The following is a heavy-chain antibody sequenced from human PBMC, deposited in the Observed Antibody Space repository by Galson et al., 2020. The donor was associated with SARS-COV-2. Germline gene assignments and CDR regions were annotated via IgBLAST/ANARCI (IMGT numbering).Heavy chain of an antibody. Sequence: SVKVSCTTSGYTFTCSYIHLLRQAPGQGLEWMGWTNPKSGATADAHKFQGRVTMTSDTSISTVYMELNRLKSDDTAVYFCARPTRDDQIXXXXFXXISAYSSCFNNWGQRSLVTGSS. D-gene: IGHD2-21*01. J-gene: IGHJ4*02. CDR2: TNPKSGAT. CDR1: GYTFTCSY. CDR3: ARPTRDDQIXXXXFXXISAYSSCFNN. V-gene: IGHV1-2*07.